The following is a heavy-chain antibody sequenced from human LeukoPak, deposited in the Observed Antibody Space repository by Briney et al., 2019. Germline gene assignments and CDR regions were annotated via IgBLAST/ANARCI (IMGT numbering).Heavy chain of an antibody. V-gene: IGHV3-30-3*01. D-gene: IGHD2-21*02. J-gene: IGHJ4*02. CDR2: ISYDGSNK. Sequence: GGSLRLSCAASGFTFSSYAMHWVRQAPGKGPEWVAVISYDGSNKYYADSVKGRFTISRDNSKNTLYLQMNSLRAEDTAVYYCARGGGGDCLDYWGQGTLVTVSS. CDR3: ARGGGGDCLDY. CDR1: GFTFSSYA.